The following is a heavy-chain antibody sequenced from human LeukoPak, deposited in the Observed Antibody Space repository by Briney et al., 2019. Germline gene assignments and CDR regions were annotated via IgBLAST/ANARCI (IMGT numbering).Heavy chain of an antibody. J-gene: IGHJ4*02. CDR2: ISSSSSYI. D-gene: IGHD5-12*01. Sequence: GGSLRLSCAASGFTFSSYSMNWVRQAPGKGLECVSPISSSSSYIYYADSVKGRFTISSDNAKNSLYLQMNSLRAEDTAVYYCARGLEWLRAIDYWGQGTLVTVSS. V-gene: IGHV3-21*01. CDR1: GFTFSSYS. CDR3: ARGLEWLRAIDY.